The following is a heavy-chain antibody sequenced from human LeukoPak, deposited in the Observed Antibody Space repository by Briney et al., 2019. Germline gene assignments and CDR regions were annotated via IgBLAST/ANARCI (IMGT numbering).Heavy chain of an antibody. Sequence: GGSLRLSCAASGFTFSSYDMRWVRQATGKGLEWVSAIGAAGDTYYPGSVKGRFTISRENAKNSLYLQMNSLRDGDTAVYYCARGDSSYYYMDVWGKGTTVTVSS. V-gene: IGHV3-13*01. CDR1: GFTFSSYD. CDR2: IGAAGDT. CDR3: ARGDSSYYYMDV. D-gene: IGHD3-22*01. J-gene: IGHJ6*03.